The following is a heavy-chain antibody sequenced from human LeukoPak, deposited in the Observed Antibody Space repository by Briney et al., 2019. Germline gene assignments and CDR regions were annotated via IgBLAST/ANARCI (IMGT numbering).Heavy chain of an antibody. J-gene: IGHJ3*02. Sequence: GTSLRLSCAASGFTFRGYAMHWVRQAPGKGLEWVAVIWYGGDITDYSDSLKGRFTVSRDDSKNSLYLQMDSLTVEDTALSSCVRAYCDVPTCQGRDPFDIWGQGTMVTVSS. CDR2: IWYGGDIT. D-gene: IGHD2-21*01. V-gene: IGHV3-30-3*01. CDR3: VRAYCDVPTCQGRDPFDI. CDR1: GFTFRGYA.